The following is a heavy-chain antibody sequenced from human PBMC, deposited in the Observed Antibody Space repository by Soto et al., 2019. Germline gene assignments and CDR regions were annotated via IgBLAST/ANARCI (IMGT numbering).Heavy chain of an antibody. CDR3: EKDPGRGSLWTSWFDP. CDR1: GFSFNNYA. V-gene: IGHV3-23*01. Sequence: EVQLLESGGGLEQPGGSLRLSCAASGFSFNNYAMSWVRQAPGKGLEWVSGISGSGGSIYYADSVKGRFTISRDNSKNTLYLQMNILRVEDTAVYYCEKDPGRGSLWTSWFDPWGQGTLVTVSS. J-gene: IGHJ5*02. D-gene: IGHD3-10*01. CDR2: ISGSGGSI.